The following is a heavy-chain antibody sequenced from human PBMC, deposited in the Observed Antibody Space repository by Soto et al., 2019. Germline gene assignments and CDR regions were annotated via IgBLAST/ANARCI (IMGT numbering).Heavy chain of an antibody. Sequence: GGSLRLSCAASGFTFSSYSMNWVRQAPGKGLEWVSSISSSSSYIYYADSVKGRFTISRDNAKNSLYLQMNSLRAEDTAVYYCARDTYCSGGSCLPSYYYYYGMDVWGQGTTVTVSS. CDR2: ISSSSSYI. CDR3: ARDTYCSGGSCLPSYYYYYGMDV. V-gene: IGHV3-21*01. J-gene: IGHJ6*02. D-gene: IGHD2-15*01. CDR1: GFTFSSYS.